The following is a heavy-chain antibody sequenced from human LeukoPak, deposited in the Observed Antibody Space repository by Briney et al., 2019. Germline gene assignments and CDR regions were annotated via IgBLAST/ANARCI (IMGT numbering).Heavy chain of an antibody. Sequence: PGGSLRLSCAASGFTFSSYSMNWVRQAPGKGLEWVSYISSSSSTIYYADSVKGRFTISRDNAKNSLYLQMNSLRAEDTAMYYCARDRVGGYYYVHAYVDYWGQGTLVTVSS. V-gene: IGHV3-48*04. J-gene: IGHJ4*02. CDR3: ARDRVGGYYYVHAYVDY. CDR2: ISSSSSTI. D-gene: IGHD3-22*01. CDR1: GFTFSSYS.